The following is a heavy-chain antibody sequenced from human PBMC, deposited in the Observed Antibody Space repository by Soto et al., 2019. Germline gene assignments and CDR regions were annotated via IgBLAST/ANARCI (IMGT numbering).Heavy chain of an antibody. Sequence: SETLSLTCTVSGGSISSDDYYWSWIRQAPGRGLEWIGYIHSSGSIYYNPSLKSRATMSIDTAGSQFSLKVSSVTVADTAVYYCARDLDGLHDDTSGPFPRPGWGQGTLVTAPQ. CDR2: IHSSGSI. CDR3: ARDLDGLHDDTSGPFPRPG. D-gene: IGHD3-22*01. J-gene: IGHJ1*01. V-gene: IGHV4-30-4*01. CDR1: GGSISSDDYY.